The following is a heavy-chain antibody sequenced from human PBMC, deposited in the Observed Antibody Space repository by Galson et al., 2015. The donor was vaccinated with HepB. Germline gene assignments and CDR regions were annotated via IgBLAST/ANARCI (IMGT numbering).Heavy chain of an antibody. J-gene: IGHJ4*02. Sequence: SLRLSCAASAFTFSSYAMSWVRQAPGKGLEWVSSISDSGGSTYYADSVKGRFTISRDNSKNTLYLQMNSLRAEDTAVYYCAKGYRYGKRSDIGYFDYWGQGTLVTVSS. V-gene: IGHV3-23*01. CDR3: AKGYRYGKRSDIGYFDY. CDR2: ISDSGGST. D-gene: IGHD5-18*01. CDR1: AFTFSSYA.